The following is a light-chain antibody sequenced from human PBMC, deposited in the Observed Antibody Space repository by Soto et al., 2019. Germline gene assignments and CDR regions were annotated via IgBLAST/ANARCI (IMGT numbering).Light chain of an antibody. J-gene: IGLJ1*01. Sequence: SSPTPPRPVSGAPGQSGTLSPPGNSSDVGGYNYVSWYQQHPGKAPKLMIYDVSKRPSGVPDRFSGSKSGNTASLTISGLQAEDEADYYCCSYAGSQTYVFGTGTRSPS. CDR3: CSYAGSQTYV. CDR1: SSDVGGYNY. V-gene: IGLV2-11*01. CDR2: DVS.